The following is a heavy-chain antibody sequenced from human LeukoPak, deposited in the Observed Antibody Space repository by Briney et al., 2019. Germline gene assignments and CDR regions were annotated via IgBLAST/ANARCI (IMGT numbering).Heavy chain of an antibody. Sequence: SETLSLTCTVSGDSISSSRFYWAWIRQPPRKGLEWIGSILYSGRTSSNPSLKSRVTVSVDTSKNQFSLRLGSVTASDTAVYYCARRDVEATIDYWGQGTLVTVSS. J-gene: IGHJ4*02. CDR2: ILYSGRT. CDR3: ARRDVEATIDY. V-gene: IGHV4-39*01. D-gene: IGHD1-1*01. CDR1: GDSISSSRFY.